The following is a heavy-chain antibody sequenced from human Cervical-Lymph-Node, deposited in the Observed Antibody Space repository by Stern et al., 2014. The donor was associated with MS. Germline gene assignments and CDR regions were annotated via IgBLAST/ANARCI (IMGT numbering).Heavy chain of an antibody. Sequence: EVQLLESGAEVKKPGESLKISCKGSGYTFTNNWIAWVRQMPGKGLEWMGIIYPDASDIRSSPSWQGQFTISADKSISTAYLQWSSLKAADSAVYYCARPPPRRKWDDPNYGMDVWGQGTTVTVSS. D-gene: IGHD1-1*01. J-gene: IGHJ6*02. CDR3: ARPPPRRKWDDPNYGMDV. CDR2: IYPDASDI. CDR1: GYTFTNNW. V-gene: IGHV5-51*03.